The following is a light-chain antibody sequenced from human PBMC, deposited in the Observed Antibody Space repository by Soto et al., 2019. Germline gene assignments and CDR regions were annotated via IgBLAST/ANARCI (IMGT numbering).Light chain of an antibody. Sequence: AIQFTQSPSSLSASLGDRGTLTCRASQGISSALAWYQQTKGRAPKLLIYDASTLESGVPSRFRGSRSGTDFTLTVSRLQPEDFETYYCQQFDDYPFTFGPGTKVDIK. J-gene: IGKJ3*01. CDR1: QGISSA. V-gene: IGKV1D-13*01. CDR2: DAS. CDR3: QQFDDYPFT.